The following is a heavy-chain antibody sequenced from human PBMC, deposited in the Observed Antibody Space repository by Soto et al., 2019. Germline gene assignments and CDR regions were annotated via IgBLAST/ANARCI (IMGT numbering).Heavy chain of an antibody. CDR3: AREQEMATITDFVY. CDR2: IIPMFNTT. CDR1: GGTFSSYA. V-gene: IGHV1-69*06. D-gene: IGHD5-12*01. J-gene: IGHJ4*02. Sequence: SVKVSCKASGGTFSSYAFSWVRQAPGQGLEWMGGIIPMFNTTNYAQRFQGRVTITADKSTSTAYMELNSLRSEDTAVYYCAREQEMATITDFVYWGQGTLVTASS.